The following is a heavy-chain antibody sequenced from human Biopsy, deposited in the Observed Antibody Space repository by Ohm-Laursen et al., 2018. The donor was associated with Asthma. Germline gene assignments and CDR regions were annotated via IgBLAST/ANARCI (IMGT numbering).Heavy chain of an antibody. J-gene: IGHJ5*02. D-gene: IGHD6-13*01. V-gene: IGHV1-18*04. CDR2: ISAYNGNT. CDR3: ARGQKSAGDRWFDP. Sequence: GSSVKVSCKASGYTFTSYGISWVRQAPGQGLEWMGWISAYNGNTNYAQKLQGRVTMTTDTSTSTAYMEVSRLRSDDTAVYYCARGQKSAGDRWFDPWGQGTLVTVSS. CDR1: GYTFTSYG.